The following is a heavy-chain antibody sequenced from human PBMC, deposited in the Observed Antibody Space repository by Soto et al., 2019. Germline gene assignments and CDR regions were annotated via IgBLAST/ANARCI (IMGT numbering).Heavy chain of an antibody. CDR2: IIPMFAAS. V-gene: IGHV1-69*01. D-gene: IGHD2-15*01. CDR3: ARGGIVAVPAALSSYHDYTNYRFDS. J-gene: IGHJ4*02. Sequence: QVQLAQSGAEVRKPGSSVKVSCGASGGSFSVFAFSWVRQAPGQGLEWMGGIIPMFAASKYAQRFQDRVTITADESTNTVYLALSSLTSDDTATYYCARGGIVAVPAALSSYHDYTNYRFDSWGQGTLVTVSS. CDR1: GGSFSVFA.